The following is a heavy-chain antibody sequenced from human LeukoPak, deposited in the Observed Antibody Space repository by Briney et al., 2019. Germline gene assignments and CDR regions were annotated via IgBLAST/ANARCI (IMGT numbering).Heavy chain of an antibody. D-gene: IGHD2-21*02. J-gene: IGHJ3*02. CDR2: INPRGDYT. CDR1: GYTFTSYY. CDR3: ARSGYLVVTAYDAFDI. Sequence: ASVKVSCKPFGYTFTSYYIHWVRQAPGQGLEWMGIINPRGDYTTYAQNFQGRVTMTRDTSTSTIYMELSSLRSEDTAVYYCARSGYLVVTAYDAFDIWGQGTMVTVSS. V-gene: IGHV1-46*01.